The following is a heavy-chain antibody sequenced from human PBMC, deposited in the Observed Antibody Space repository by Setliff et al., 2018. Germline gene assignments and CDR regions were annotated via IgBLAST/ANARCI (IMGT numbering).Heavy chain of an antibody. CDR2: INPHGSEK. D-gene: IGHD3-10*01. J-gene: IGHJ4*02. CDR3: FGAGTCSY. V-gene: IGHV3-7*01. CDR1: EFTFSTHN. Sequence: GGSLRLSCEASEFTFSTHNIHWVRQAPGKGLEWVASINPHGSEKYYADSVKGRFTISRDNAKNSLSLQMNNLRTEDTAVYYCFGAGTCSYWGQGTLVTVSS.